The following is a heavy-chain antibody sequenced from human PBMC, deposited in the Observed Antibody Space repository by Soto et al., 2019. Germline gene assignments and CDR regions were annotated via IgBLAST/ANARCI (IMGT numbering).Heavy chain of an antibody. CDR3: ARDQSYSSSSGGVDY. V-gene: IGHV3-21*01. Sequence: GGSLRLSCAASGFTFSSYSMNWVRQAPGKGLEWVSSISSSSSYIYYADSVKGRFTISRDNAKNSLYLQMNSLRAEDTAVYYCARDQSYSSSSGGVDYWGQGTLVTVSS. J-gene: IGHJ4*02. CDR1: GFTFSSYS. CDR2: ISSSSSYI. D-gene: IGHD6-6*01.